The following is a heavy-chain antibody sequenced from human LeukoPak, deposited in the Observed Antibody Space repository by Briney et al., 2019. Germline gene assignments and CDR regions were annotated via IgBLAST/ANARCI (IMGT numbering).Heavy chain of an antibody. Sequence: SQTLSLTCTVSGGSISSGTYYWSWVRQPAGKGLEWIGRIYTSGSTNYNPSLKSRVTISVDTSKNQFSLKLSSVTAADTAVYYCARADTYYYDSSGYYVLDYWGQGTLVTVSS. CDR2: IYTSGST. V-gene: IGHV4-61*02. CDR1: GGSISSGTYY. J-gene: IGHJ4*02. D-gene: IGHD3-22*01. CDR3: ARADTYYYDSSGYYVLDY.